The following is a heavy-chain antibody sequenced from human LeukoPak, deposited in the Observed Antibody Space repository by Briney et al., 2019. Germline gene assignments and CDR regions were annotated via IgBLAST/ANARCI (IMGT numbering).Heavy chain of an antibody. CDR1: GYTFTGYY. CDR2: INPNSGGT. V-gene: IGHV1-2*02. J-gene: IGHJ4*02. D-gene: IGHD2-2*01. Sequence: ASVKVSCKASGYTFTGYYMHWVRQAPGQGLEWMGWINPNSGGTNYAQKFQGRVTMTRDTSISTAYMELSRLRSDDTAVYYCARAGRYCSSTSCFSLDYWGQGTLVTVSS. CDR3: ARAGRYCSSTSCFSLDY.